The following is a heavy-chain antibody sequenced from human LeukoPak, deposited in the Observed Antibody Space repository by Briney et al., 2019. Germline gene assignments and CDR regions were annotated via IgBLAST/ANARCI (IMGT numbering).Heavy chain of an antibody. CDR2: ISSSSSTI. D-gene: IGHD3/OR15-3a*01. J-gene: IGHJ4*02. CDR1: GFTFSSYS. Sequence: PGGSLRLSCAASGFTFSSYSMNWVRQAPGKGLEWVSYISSSSSTIYYADSVKGRFTISRDNAKNSLYLQMNSLRAEDTAVYYCARVDRQYYFDYWDQGTLVTVSS. V-gene: IGHV3-48*04. CDR3: ARVDRQYYFDY.